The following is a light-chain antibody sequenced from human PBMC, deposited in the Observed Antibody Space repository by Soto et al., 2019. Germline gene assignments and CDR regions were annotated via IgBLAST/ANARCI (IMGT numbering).Light chain of an antibody. V-gene: IGKV1-8*01. CDR2: AAS. CDR1: QGISSY. J-gene: IGKJ4*01. CDR3: QQYYSYPPSLT. Sequence: AIRMTQSPSSFSASTGDRVTITCRASQGISSYLAWYQQKPGKAPKLLIYAASTLQSGVPSRFSGSGSGTDFNLTISCLQSEDFATYYCQQYYSYPPSLTFGGGTKVEIK.